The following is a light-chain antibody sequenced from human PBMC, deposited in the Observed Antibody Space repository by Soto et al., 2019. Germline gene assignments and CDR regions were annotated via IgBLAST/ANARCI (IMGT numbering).Light chain of an antibody. CDR3: QQYNNWPFT. CDR1: QSVSSN. CDR2: GAS. V-gene: IGKV3-15*01. Sequence: EIVMMQSPATLSVSPGERATLSCRASQSVSSNLAWYRQKPGQAPRLLIYGASTRATGIPARFSGSGSGTEFTLTISSLQSEDFAVYYCQQYNNWPFTFGGGTKVDIK. J-gene: IGKJ4*01.